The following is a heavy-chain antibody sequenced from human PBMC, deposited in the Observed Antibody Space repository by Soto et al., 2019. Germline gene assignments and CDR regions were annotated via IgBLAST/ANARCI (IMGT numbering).Heavy chain of an antibody. Sequence: PGGSLRLSCAASGFTFGSYGMHWFRQAPGKGLEWVAVIWYDGSNKYYADSVKGRFTISRDNSKNTLYLQMNSLRAEDTAVYYYARDLVVVVAATPDLYGMDIWGQGTTVTVSS. CDR2: IWYDGSNK. D-gene: IGHD2-15*01. CDR3: ARDLVVVVAATPDLYGMDI. V-gene: IGHV3-33*01. J-gene: IGHJ6*02. CDR1: GFTFGSYG.